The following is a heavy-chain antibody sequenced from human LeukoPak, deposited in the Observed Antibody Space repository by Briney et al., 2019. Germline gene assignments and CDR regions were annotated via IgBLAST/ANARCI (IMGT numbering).Heavy chain of an antibody. CDR1: GGSISSYY. J-gene: IGHJ4*02. CDR3: ASLLPDY. V-gene: IGHV4-34*01. Sequence: SETLSLTCTVSGGSISSYYWSWIRQPPGKGLEWIGEINHSGSTNYNPSLKSRVTISVDTSKNQFSLKLSSVTAADTAVYYCASLLPDYWGQGTLVTVSS. CDR2: INHSGST.